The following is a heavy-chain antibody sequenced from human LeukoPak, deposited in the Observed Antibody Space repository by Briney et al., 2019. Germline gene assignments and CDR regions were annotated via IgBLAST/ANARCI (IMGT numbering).Heavy chain of an antibody. CDR2: IYSSGSA. Sequence: SETPSLTCTVSGASINNNFWTWIRQPPGKGLEWIGYIYSSGSAIYNPSLKSRVIISGDTSKNQISLNLTSVTAADTAVYFCARHRDYYDTWGHGTLVTVSS. CDR1: GASINNNF. J-gene: IGHJ4*01. V-gene: IGHV4-59*08. D-gene: IGHD3-22*01. CDR3: ARHRDYYDT.